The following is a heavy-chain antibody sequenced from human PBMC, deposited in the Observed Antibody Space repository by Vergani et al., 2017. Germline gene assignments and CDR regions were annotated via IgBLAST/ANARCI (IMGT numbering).Heavy chain of an antibody. V-gene: IGHV3-21*01. CDR1: GFTFSSYS. CDR2: ISSSSSTI. D-gene: IGHD4-17*01. Sequence: EVQLVESGGGLVKPGGSLRLSCAASGFTFSSYSMNWVRQAPGKGLEWVSSISSSSSTIYYAGSVKGRVTISRDNAKNSLYLQMTSLRAEDTAVYYCARDLYGDYDWYFDLWGRGTLVTVSS. CDR3: ARDLYGDYDWYFDL. J-gene: IGHJ2*01.